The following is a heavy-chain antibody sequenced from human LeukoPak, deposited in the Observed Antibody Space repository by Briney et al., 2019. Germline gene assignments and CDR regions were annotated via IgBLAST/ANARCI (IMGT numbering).Heavy chain of an antibody. Sequence: SETLSLTCTVSGGSISTYYWGWIRQPPGKELEWIGNIYPSGSTNYNPSLKSRVTISVDTSKNQFSLKLSSVTAAGTAVYYCARRGTDDYYMDVWGEGTTVTVSS. CDR3: ARRGTDDYYMDV. CDR1: GGSISTYY. CDR2: IYPSGST. J-gene: IGHJ6*03. D-gene: IGHD3-16*01. V-gene: IGHV4-4*09.